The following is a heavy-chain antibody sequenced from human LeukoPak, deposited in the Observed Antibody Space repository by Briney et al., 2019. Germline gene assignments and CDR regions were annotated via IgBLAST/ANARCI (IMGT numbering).Heavy chain of an antibody. Sequence: GGSLRLSCAASGFTFSRFGMNWVRQAPGKGLEWVSYISSSSSNNIYYADSVKGRFTISRDNAKNSLYLQMNSLGAEDTAVYYCVRDKIVGATNFDYWGQGTLVTVSS. CDR3: VRDKIVGATNFDY. J-gene: IGHJ4*02. V-gene: IGHV3-48*01. CDR1: GFTFSRFG. D-gene: IGHD1-26*01. CDR2: ISSSSSNNI.